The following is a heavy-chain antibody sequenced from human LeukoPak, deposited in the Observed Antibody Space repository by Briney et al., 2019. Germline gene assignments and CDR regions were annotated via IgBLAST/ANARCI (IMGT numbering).Heavy chain of an antibody. CDR1: GYTFTSYG. CDR2: ISAYNGNT. Sequence: ASVKVSCKASGYTFTSYGISWVRQAPGQGLEWMGWISAYNGNTNYAQKLQGRVTMTTDTSTSTAYMELRSLRSDDTAVYYCARYRGLDYGGNPLGYWGQGTLVTVSS. D-gene: IGHD4-23*01. CDR3: ARYRGLDYGGNPLGY. J-gene: IGHJ4*02. V-gene: IGHV1-18*01.